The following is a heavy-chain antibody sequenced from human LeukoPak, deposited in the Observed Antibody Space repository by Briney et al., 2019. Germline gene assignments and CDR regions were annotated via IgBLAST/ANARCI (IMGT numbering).Heavy chain of an antibody. CDR1: GDSVSSNSAA. D-gene: IGHD2-15*01. V-gene: IGHV6-1*01. Sequence: SQTLSLTCAISGDSVSSNSAAWNWIRQSPSRGLEWLGRTYYRSKWYNDYAVSVKSRITINPDTSKNQFSLQLNSVTPEDTAVYYCARAGYCSGGSCHMLDYWGQGTLVTVSS. CDR2: TYYRSKWYN. CDR3: ARAGYCSGGSCHMLDY. J-gene: IGHJ4*02.